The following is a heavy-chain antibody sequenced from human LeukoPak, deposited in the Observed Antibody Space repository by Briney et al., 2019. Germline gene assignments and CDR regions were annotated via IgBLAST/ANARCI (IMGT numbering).Heavy chain of an antibody. CDR1: GYTFTGYY. V-gene: IGHV1-2*02. Sequence: ASVKVSCKASGYTFTGYYMHWVRQAPGQGLEWMGWINPNSGDTNYAQKFQGRVTMTRDTSISTAYMELSRLRSDDTAVYYCARYPIAAAGIGNFDYWGQGTLVTVSS. CDR2: INPNSGDT. J-gene: IGHJ4*02. D-gene: IGHD6-13*01. CDR3: ARYPIAAAGIGNFDY.